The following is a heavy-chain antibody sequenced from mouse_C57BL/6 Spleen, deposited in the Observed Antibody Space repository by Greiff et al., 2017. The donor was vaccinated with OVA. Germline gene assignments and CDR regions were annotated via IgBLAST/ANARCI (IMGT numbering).Heavy chain of an antibody. CDR2: ISSGSSTI. J-gene: IGHJ4*01. CDR1: GFTFSDYG. V-gene: IGHV5-17*01. CDR3: ARDDYRAMDY. Sequence: DVKLQESGGGLVKPGGSLKLSCAASGFTFSDYGMHWVRQAPEKGLEWVAYISSGSSTIYYADTVKGRFTISRDNAKNTLFLQMTSLRSEDTAMYYCARDDYRAMDYWGQGTSVTVSS. D-gene: IGHD2-4*01.